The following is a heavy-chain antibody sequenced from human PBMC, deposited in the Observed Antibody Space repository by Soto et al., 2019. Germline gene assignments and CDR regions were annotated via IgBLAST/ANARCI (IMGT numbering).Heavy chain of an antibody. CDR1: GGSFSGYY. CDR2: INHSGST. CDR3: ARRPNCSGGSCYFDY. Sequence: PSETLSLTCAVYGGSFSGYYWSWIRQPPGKGLEWIGEINHSGSTNYNPSLKSRVTISVDTSKNQFSLKLSSVTAADTAVYYCARRPNCSGGSCYFDYWGQGTLVTVSS. J-gene: IGHJ4*02. V-gene: IGHV4-34*01. D-gene: IGHD2-15*01.